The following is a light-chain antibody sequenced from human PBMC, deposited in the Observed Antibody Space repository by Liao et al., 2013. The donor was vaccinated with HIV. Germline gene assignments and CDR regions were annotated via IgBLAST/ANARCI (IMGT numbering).Light chain of an antibody. CDR2: EDT. J-gene: IGLJ1*01. Sequence: SYELIQPPSVSVSPGQTATITCSGDKLGDKYSCWYQQKPGQSPVLVIYEDTKRPSGIPERFSGSNSGNTATLTITGTQAMDEADYYCQAWDSTSTWKVFGTGTKVTVL. CDR3: QAWDSTSTWKV. V-gene: IGLV3-1*01. CDR1: KLGDKY.